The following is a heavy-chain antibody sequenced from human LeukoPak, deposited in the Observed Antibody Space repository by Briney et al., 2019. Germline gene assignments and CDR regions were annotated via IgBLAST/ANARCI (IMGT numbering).Heavy chain of an antibody. V-gene: IGHV3-66*02. CDR1: GFTVSSNY. CDR2: IYSGGST. Sequence: GGSLRLSCAASGFTVSSNYMSWVRQAPGKGLEWVSVIYSGGSTYYADSVTGRFPISRDNSKNTPYLQMNSLRAEDTAVYYCAREHALRWSRFDYWGEGTLVTVSS. CDR3: AREHALRWSRFDY. D-gene: IGHD4-23*01. J-gene: IGHJ4*02.